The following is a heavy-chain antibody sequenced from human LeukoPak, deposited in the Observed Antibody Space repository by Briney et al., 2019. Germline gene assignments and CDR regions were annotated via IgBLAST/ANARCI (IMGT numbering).Heavy chain of an antibody. CDR1: GFTFSSYG. V-gene: IGHV3-23*01. Sequence: GGSLRLSCAASGFTFSSYGMSWVRQAPGKGLEWVSAISGSGGSTYYADSVKGRFTISRDNSKNTLYLQMNSLRAEDTAVYYCAKPRSGELTDGLDYWGQGTLVTVSS. D-gene: IGHD3-10*01. CDR2: ISGSGGST. CDR3: AKPRSGELTDGLDY. J-gene: IGHJ4*02.